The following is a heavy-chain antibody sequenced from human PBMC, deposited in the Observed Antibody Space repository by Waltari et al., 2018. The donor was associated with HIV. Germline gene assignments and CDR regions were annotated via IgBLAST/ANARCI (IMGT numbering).Heavy chain of an antibody. D-gene: IGHD3-9*01. CDR3: ARDRADDILTGPLGP. CDR1: AYTLNSNYA. CDR2: ISVYNGNT. V-gene: IGHV1-18*01. J-gene: IGHJ5*02. Sequence: QVQLLQSGAEVKRPGAYLKFSCKPSAYTLNSNYAIPWVRQAPGQGLEWMGWISVYNGNTNYAQKLQGRITMTTDTSTRTTYMELRSLRSDDTAVYYCARDRADDILTGPLGPWGQGTLVTVSS.